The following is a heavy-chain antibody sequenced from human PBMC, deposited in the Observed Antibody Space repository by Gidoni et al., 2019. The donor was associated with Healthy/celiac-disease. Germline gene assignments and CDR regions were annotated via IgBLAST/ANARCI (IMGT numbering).Heavy chain of an antibody. V-gene: IGHV1-3*01. J-gene: IGHJ4*02. CDR2: INAGNGNT. Sequence: QVQLVQSGAEAKKPGASVKVSCKASGYTFTSSAMHWVRQAPGQRLEWMGWINAGNGNTKYSQKFQGSVTITRDTSASTAYMELRSLRSEDTAVYYCARSTLYCSGGSCYSNYWGQGTLVTVSS. D-gene: IGHD2-15*01. CDR1: GYTFTSSA. CDR3: ARSTLYCSGGSCYSNY.